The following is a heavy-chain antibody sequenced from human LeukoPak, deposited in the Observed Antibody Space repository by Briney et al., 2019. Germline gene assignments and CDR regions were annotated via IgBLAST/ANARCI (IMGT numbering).Heavy chain of an antibody. CDR1: GGSISSYY. Sequence: SETLSLTCTVSGGSISSYYWSWIRQPPGKGLEWIGYIYYTGSTNYNPSLTSRVTISVDTSKNQFSLKLTSVTAADTAVYYCARGPHWVTGDYDAFDIWGQGTMVTVSS. V-gene: IGHV4-59*01. CDR3: ARGPHWVTGDYDAFDI. CDR2: IYYTGST. D-gene: IGHD4-17*01. J-gene: IGHJ3*02.